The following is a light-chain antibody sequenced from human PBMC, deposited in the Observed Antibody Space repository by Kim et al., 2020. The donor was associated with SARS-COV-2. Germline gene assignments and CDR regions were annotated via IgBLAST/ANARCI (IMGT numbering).Light chain of an antibody. V-gene: IGKV1-6*02. CDR1: QGISND. Sequence: SASVEDRITITCRASQGISNDLGWYQQKPGKAPKLLIYGAHSLQSGVPSRFSGSGSGTDFTLTISSLQPEDFATYYCLQDYSYPFTLGQGTKLEI. CDR3: LQDYSYPFT. J-gene: IGKJ2*01. CDR2: GAH.